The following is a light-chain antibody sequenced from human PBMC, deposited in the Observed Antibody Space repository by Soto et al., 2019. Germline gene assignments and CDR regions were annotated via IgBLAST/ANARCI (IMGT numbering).Light chain of an antibody. CDR2: GAS. CDR3: QQYGTSPTT. V-gene: IGKV3-20*01. CDR1: QSVSSSY. Sequence: EIVLTQSPGTLSLSPGERATLSCRASQSVSSSYLAWYQQKPGQAPRLLIYGASSRATGIPDRCSSSGSGTDFTLTISILEPEDFAFYYCQQYGTSPTTFGQGTKVEI. J-gene: IGKJ1*01.